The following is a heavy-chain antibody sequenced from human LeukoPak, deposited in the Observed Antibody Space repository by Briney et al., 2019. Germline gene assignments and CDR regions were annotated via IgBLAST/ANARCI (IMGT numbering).Heavy chain of an antibody. V-gene: IGHV3-30*02. CDR2: IRYDGSNK. Sequence: PGGSLRLSRAASGFTFSSYGMHWVRQAPGKGLEWVAFIRYDGSNKYYADSVKGRFTSSRDNSKNTLYLQMNSLRAEDTAVYYCATRVGYYFDYWGQGTLVTVSS. D-gene: IGHD2-2*01. CDR3: ATRVGYYFDY. J-gene: IGHJ4*02. CDR1: GFTFSSYG.